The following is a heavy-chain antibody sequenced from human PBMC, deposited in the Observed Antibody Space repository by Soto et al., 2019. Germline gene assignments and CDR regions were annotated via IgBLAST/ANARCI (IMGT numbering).Heavy chain of an antibody. J-gene: IGHJ4*02. V-gene: IGHV1-18*01. CDR3: ARDYELRFLEWMPLDY. D-gene: IGHD3-3*01. CDR2: ISAYNGNT. CDR1: GYTFTSYG. Sequence: QVQLVQSGAEVKKPGASVKVSCKASGYTFTSYGISWVRQAPGQGLEWMGWISAYNGNTNYAQKLQGRVTMTTDTSTSTAYMELRSLRSDDTTVYYCARDYELRFLEWMPLDYWGQGTLVTVSS.